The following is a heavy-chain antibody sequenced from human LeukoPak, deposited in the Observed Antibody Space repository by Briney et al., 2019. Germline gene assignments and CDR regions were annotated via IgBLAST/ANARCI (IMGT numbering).Heavy chain of an antibody. Sequence: SETLSLTCTVSGGSISSSSYYWGWIRQPPGKGLEWIGSIYYSGSTYYNPSLKSRVTISVDTSKNQFSLKLSSVTAADTAVYYCAREISDSSGYSGSDYFDYWGQGTLVTVSS. D-gene: IGHD3-22*01. CDR1: GGSISSSSYY. J-gene: IGHJ4*02. V-gene: IGHV4-39*07. CDR2: IYYSGST. CDR3: AREISDSSGYSGSDYFDY.